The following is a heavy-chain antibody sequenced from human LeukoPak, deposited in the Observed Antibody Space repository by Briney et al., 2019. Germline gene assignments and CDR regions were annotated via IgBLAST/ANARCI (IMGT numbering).Heavy chain of an antibody. CDR2: IYTSGST. CDR3: ATELYYDILTGYVDDY. J-gene: IGHJ4*02. Sequence: PSQTLSLTCTVSGGSISSGSYDWSWIRQPAGKGLEWIGRIYTSGSTNYNPSLKSRVTISVDTSKNQFSLKLSSVTAADTAVYYCATELYYDILTGYVDDYWGRGTLVTVSS. CDR1: GGSISSGSYD. D-gene: IGHD3-9*01. V-gene: IGHV4-61*02.